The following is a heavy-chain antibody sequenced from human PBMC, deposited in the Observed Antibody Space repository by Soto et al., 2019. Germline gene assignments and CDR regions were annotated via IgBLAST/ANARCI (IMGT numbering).Heavy chain of an antibody. Sequence: EVQLVESGGGLVQPGGSLRLSCAASGFTFSSYSMNWVRQAPGKGLEWVSYISSSSSTIYYADSVKGRFTISRDNAKNSLYLQMNNLRAEDTAVYYCVKKKGVRDSDLLYFFDSWGQGTLVTVSP. CDR1: GFTFSSYS. D-gene: IGHD2-15*01. CDR3: VKKKGVRDSDLLYFFDS. J-gene: IGHJ4*02. V-gene: IGHV3-48*01. CDR2: ISSSSSTI.